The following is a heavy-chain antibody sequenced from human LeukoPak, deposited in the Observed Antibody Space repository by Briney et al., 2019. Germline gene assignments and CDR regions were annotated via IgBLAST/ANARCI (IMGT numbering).Heavy chain of an antibody. J-gene: IGHJ4*02. CDR3: ARGGRGYCSGGSCYSYYFDY. V-gene: IGHV4-59*01. CDR1: GGSISSYY. D-gene: IGHD2-15*01. CDR2: IYYSGST. Sequence: SETLSLTCTVSGGSISSYYWSWIRQPPGKGLEWMGYIYYSGSTNYNPSLKSRVTISVDTSKNQFSLKLSSVTAADTAVYYCARGGRGYCSGGSCYSYYFDYWGQGTLVTVSS.